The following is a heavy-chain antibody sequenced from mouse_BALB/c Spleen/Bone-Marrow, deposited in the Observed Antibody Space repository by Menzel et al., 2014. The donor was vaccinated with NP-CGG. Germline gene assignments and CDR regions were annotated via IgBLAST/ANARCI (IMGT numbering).Heavy chain of an antibody. V-gene: IGHV1-63*02. CDR2: IYPGGGYT. CDR3: ARRGTGVDY. Sequence: QVQLKESGAELVRPGTSVKISSKASGYTFTNYWLGWVKQRPGPGLEWIGDIYPGGGYTNYNEKFKGKATLTADTSSSTAYMQLSSLTSDDSAVYYCARRGTGVDYWGQGTTLTVSS. CDR1: GYTFTNYW. J-gene: IGHJ2*01. D-gene: IGHD4-1*01.